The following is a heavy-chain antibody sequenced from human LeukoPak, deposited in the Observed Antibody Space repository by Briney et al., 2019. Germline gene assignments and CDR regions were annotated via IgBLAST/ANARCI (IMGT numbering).Heavy chain of an antibody. CDR1: GFTFSSYW. CDR2: ISSSGSTI. J-gene: IGHJ4*02. D-gene: IGHD5-12*01. CDR3: ARDRVYSGYKFDY. V-gene: IGHV3-48*04. Sequence: PGGSLRLSCAASGFTFSSYWMNWVRQAPGKGLEWVSYISSSGSTIYYADSVKGRFTISRDNAKNSLYLQMNSLRAEDTAVYYCARDRVYSGYKFDYWGQGTLVTVSS.